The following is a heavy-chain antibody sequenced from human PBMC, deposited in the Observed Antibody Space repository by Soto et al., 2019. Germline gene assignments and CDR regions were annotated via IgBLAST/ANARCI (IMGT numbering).Heavy chain of an antibody. Sequence: SETLSLTCAVYGGSLSGYYWSWIRQPPGKGLEWIGEINHSGSTNYNPSLKSRVTISVDTSKNQFSLKLSSVTAADTAVYYCARSGLIFGVVTFYYYYGMDVWGQGTTVTVSS. J-gene: IGHJ6*02. CDR1: GGSLSGYY. CDR2: INHSGST. CDR3: ARSGLIFGVVTFYYYYGMDV. D-gene: IGHD3-3*01. V-gene: IGHV4-34*01.